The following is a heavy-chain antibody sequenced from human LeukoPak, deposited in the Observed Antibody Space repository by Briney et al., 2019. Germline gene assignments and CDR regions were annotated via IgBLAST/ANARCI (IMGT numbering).Heavy chain of an antibody. CDR1: GGSISSGDYY. V-gene: IGHV4-30-4*08. D-gene: IGHD2-2*01. CDR2: IYYSGST. J-gene: IGHJ4*02. Sequence: SETLSPTCTVSGGSISSGDYYWSWIRQPPGKGLEWIGYIYYSGSTYYNPSLKSRVTISVDTSKNQFSLKLSSVTAADTAVYYCARDPNCSSTSCTYERFDYWGQGTLVTVSS. CDR3: ARDPNCSSTSCTYERFDY.